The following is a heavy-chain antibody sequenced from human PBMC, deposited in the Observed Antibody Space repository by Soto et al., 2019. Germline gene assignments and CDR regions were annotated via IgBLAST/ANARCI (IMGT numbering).Heavy chain of an antibody. V-gene: IGHV3-30-3*01. J-gene: IGHJ6*02. CDR1: GFTFSSYA. Sequence: LRLSGAASGFTFSSYAMHWVRQAPCKGLEWVAVISYDGSNKYYADSVKGRFTISRDNSKNTLYLQMNSLRAEDTAVYYCPRLRRSIYYYYGMDVWGQGTTVAVYS. D-gene: IGHD5-12*01. CDR2: ISYDGSNK. CDR3: PRLRRSIYYYYGMDV.